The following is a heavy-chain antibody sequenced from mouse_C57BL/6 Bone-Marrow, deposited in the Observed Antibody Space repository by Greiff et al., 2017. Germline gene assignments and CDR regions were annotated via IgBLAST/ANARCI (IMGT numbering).Heavy chain of an antibody. D-gene: IGHD1-1*01. J-gene: IGHJ4*01. V-gene: IGHV1-55*01. CDR3: NKFITTVVANYAMDY. CDR2: IYPGSGST. CDR1: GYTFTSYW. Sequence: QVQLQQPGAELVKPGASVKMSCKASGYTFTSYWITWVKQRPGQGLEWIGDIYPGSGSTNYNEKFKSKATLTVDTSSSTAYMQLSRLTSEDSAVYYCNKFITTVVANYAMDYWGQGTSVTVSS.